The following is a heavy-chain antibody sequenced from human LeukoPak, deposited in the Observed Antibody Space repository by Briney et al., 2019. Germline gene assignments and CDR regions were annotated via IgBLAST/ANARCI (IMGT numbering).Heavy chain of an antibody. CDR3: ARVFGSSGWQYWEY. Sequence: ASVKVSCKASGGIFSSYAISWVRQAPGQGLEWMGGIIPIFGTANYAQKFQGRVTMTRDTSTSTVYMELSSLRSEDTAVYYCARVFGSSGWQYWEYWGQGTLVTVSS. CDR1: GGIFSSYA. J-gene: IGHJ4*02. D-gene: IGHD6-19*01. CDR2: IIPIFGTA. V-gene: IGHV1-69*05.